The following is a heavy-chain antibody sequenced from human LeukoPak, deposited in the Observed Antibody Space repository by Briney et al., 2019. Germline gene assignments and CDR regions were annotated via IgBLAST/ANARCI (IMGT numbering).Heavy chain of an antibody. Sequence: PSETLSLTSTVSGGSISSSSYYWGWIRQPPGKGLEWIGSIYYSGSTYYNPSLKSRVTISVDTSKNQFSLKLSSVTAADTAVYYCARAIAARTRGGMDVWGQGTTVTVSS. D-gene: IGHD6-6*01. J-gene: IGHJ6*02. V-gene: IGHV4-39*01. CDR2: IYYSGST. CDR1: GGSISSSSYY. CDR3: ARAIAARTRGGMDV.